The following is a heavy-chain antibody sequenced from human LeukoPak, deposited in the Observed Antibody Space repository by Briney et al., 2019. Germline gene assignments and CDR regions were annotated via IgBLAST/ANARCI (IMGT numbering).Heavy chain of an antibody. D-gene: IGHD1-26*01. V-gene: IGHV1-69*05. CDR2: IIPIFGTA. CDR3: ARDILPRD. CDR1: GGTFSSYA. J-gene: IGHJ4*02. Sequence: SVKVSCKASGGTFSSYAISWVRQAPGQGLEWMGGIIPIFGTANYAQKFQGRVTMTRDTSTSTVYMELSSLRSEDTAVYYCARDILPRDWGQGTLVTVSS.